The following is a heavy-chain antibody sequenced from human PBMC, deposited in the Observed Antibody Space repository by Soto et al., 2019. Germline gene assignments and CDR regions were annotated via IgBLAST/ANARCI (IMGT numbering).Heavy chain of an antibody. J-gene: IGHJ6*02. CDR1: GYSFTSYW. D-gene: IGHD3-10*01. CDR2: IYPGDSDT. Sequence: PGGALKISCKGSGYSFTSYWIGWVRQMPGKGLEWMGSIYPGDSDTRYSPSFQGQVTISADKSISTAYLQWSSLKASDTAMYYCAGGGVRGVITRTRDYYGMDVWGQGTTVTVSS. CDR3: AGGGVRGVITRTRDYYGMDV. V-gene: IGHV5-51*01.